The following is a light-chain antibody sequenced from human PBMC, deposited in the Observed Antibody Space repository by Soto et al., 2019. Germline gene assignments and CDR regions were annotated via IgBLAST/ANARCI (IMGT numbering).Light chain of an antibody. Sequence: ETVLTQSPGTLSLSPGERAILSCRASQSVSSSHLAWYQQRPGQAPRLLIYGASSRATGIPDRFSGSGSGTDFTLTISSLQPDDFATYYCQQYNSYWTFGQGTKV. CDR1: QSVSSSH. J-gene: IGKJ1*01. CDR2: GAS. CDR3: QQYNSYWT. V-gene: IGKV3-20*01.